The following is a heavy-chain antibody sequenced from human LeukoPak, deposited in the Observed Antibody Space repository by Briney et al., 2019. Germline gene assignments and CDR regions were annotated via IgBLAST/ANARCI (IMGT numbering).Heavy chain of an antibody. CDR3: ARHYGQGWWSSCWNWFDP. CDR2: MYYGGST. J-gene: IGHJ5*02. V-gene: IGHV4-59*08. CDR1: GVSISSYY. D-gene: IGHD6-19*01. Sequence: SETLSLTCTVSGVSISSYYWSWIRQSPGKGLEWIGYMYYGGSTNYNPSLKSRVTISVDTSKNQFSLKLSSVTAADTAVYYCARHYGQGWWSSCWNWFDPWGQGTLVTVSS.